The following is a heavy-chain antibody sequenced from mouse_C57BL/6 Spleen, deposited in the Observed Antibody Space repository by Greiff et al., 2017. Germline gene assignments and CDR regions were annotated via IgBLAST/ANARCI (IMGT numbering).Heavy chain of an antibody. Sequence: QVQLQQPGAELVRPGSSVKLSCKASGYTFTSYWMHWVKQRPIQGLEWIGNIDPSDSETHYNQKFKDKATLTVDKSSSTAYMQLSSLTSEDSAVYYCARSGAVPWYFDGWGTGTTVTVSS. J-gene: IGHJ1*03. CDR3: ARSGAVPWYFDG. V-gene: IGHV1-52*01. CDR1: GYTFTSYW. D-gene: IGHD1-1*01. CDR2: IDPSDSET.